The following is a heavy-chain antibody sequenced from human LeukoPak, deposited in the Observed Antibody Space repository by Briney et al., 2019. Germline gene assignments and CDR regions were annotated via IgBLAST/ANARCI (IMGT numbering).Heavy chain of an antibody. CDR2: IKQDGSEK. CDR1: GFTFSTYW. D-gene: IGHD3-10*01. Sequence: GGSLRLSCAASGFTFSTYWMSWVRQAPGKVLEWVANIKQDGSEKYYMDSVKGRFTISRDNAKNSLYLQMNSLRAEDTAVYYCQFGSGSYYNIPDNWFDPWGQGTLVTVSS. CDR3: QFGSGSYYNIPDNWFDP. J-gene: IGHJ5*02. V-gene: IGHV3-7*01.